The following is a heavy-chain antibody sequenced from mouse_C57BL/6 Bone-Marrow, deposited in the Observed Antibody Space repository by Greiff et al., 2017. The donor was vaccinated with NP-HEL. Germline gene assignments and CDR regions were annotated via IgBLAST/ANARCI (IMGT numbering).Heavy chain of an antibody. Sequence: VHVKQSGPELVKPGASVKISCKASGYSFTGYYMNWVKQSPEKSLEWIGEINPSTGGTTYNQKFKAKATLTVDKSSSTAYMQLKSLTSEDSAVYYCAREDYYGSSWFAYWGQGTLVTVSA. J-gene: IGHJ3*01. CDR1: GYSFTGYY. CDR2: INPSTGGT. CDR3: AREDYYGSSWFAY. D-gene: IGHD1-1*01. V-gene: IGHV1-42*01.